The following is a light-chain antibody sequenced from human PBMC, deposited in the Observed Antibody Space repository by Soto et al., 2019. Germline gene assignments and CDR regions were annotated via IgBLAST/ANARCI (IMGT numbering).Light chain of an antibody. Sequence: QPVLTQSPSASASLGASVKLTCTLSSGHSSYAIAWHQQQPEKGPRYLMKLNSDGSHSKGDGIPDRFSGSSSGAERYLTISSLQSEDEADYYCQTWGTGPFVFGTGTKATVL. CDR3: QTWGTGPFV. CDR1: SGHSSYA. V-gene: IGLV4-69*01. J-gene: IGLJ1*01. CDR2: LNSDGSH.